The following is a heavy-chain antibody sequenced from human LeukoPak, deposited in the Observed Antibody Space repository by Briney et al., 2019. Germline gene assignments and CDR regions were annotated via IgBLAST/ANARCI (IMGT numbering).Heavy chain of an antibody. Sequence: SETLSLTCVVSGGSISTSNWWTWVRQSPGKGLEWIGEIYHTGSTKYNPSLKSRVTMSVDNSKNHVSLNLYSVTAADTAVYYCARQRLDAFRGMEVWGQGTTVTVSS. CDR1: GGSISTSNW. CDR2: IYHTGST. D-gene: IGHD1-1*01. CDR3: ARQRLDAFRGMEV. J-gene: IGHJ6*02. V-gene: IGHV4-4*02.